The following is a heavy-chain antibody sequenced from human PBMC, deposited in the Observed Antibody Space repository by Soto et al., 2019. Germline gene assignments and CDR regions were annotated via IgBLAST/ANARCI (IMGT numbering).Heavy chain of an antibody. V-gene: IGHV3-23*01. Sequence: GGSLRLSCAASGFTFSSYAMSWVRQAPGKGLEWVSAISGSGGSTYYADSVKGRFTISRDNSKNTLYLQMNSLRAEDTAVYYCAKDPDIVLMVYEVYWGQGTLVTVSS. D-gene: IGHD2-8*01. CDR3: AKDPDIVLMVYEVY. CDR1: GFTFSSYA. J-gene: IGHJ4*02. CDR2: ISGSGGST.